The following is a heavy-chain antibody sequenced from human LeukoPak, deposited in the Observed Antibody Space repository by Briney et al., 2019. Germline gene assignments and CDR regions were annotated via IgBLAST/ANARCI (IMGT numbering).Heavy chain of an antibody. CDR2: ISYDGSNK. J-gene: IGHJ3*02. V-gene: IGHV3-30*18. D-gene: IGHD5-24*01. Sequence: GGSLRLSCAASGFTFSSYGMHWVRQAPGKGLEWVAVISYDGSNKYYADSVKGRFTISRDNSKNTLYLQMNSLRAEDTAVYYCAKDAAEMATSYAFDIWGQGAMVTVSS. CDR3: AKDAAEMATSYAFDI. CDR1: GFTFSSYG.